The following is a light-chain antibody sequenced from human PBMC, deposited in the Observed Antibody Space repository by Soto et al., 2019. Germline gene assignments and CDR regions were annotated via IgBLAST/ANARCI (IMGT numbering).Light chain of an antibody. J-gene: IGLJ2*01. Sequence: QLVLTPSSSASASLGSSVKLTCTLSSGHSTYIIAWHQQQPGKATRYLMKLEGSGSYNKGSGIPDRFSGSSSGADRYLTISNLQFEDEADYYCETWDTNVVVFGGGTKLTVL. CDR2: LEGSGSY. CDR3: ETWDTNVVV. CDR1: SGHSTYI. V-gene: IGLV4-60*02.